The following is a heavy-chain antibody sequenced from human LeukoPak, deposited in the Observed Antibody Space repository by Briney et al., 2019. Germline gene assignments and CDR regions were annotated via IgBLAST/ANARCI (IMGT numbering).Heavy chain of an antibody. Sequence: GGSLRLSCAASGFTFSSYAMSWVRQAPGKGLEWVSAISGSGGSTYYADSVKGRFTISRDNSKKTFYLQMNNLRPEDTAVYYCARGAEFYGSGSYFGYWGQGSLVTVSS. V-gene: IGHV3-23*01. CDR2: ISGSGGST. J-gene: IGHJ4*02. CDR3: ARGAEFYGSGSYFGY. CDR1: GFTFSSYA. D-gene: IGHD3-10*01.